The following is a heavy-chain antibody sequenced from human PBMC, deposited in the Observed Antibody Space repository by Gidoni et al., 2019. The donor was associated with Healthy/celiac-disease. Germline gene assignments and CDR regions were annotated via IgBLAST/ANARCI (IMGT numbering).Heavy chain of an antibody. Sequence: QLQLQESGSGLVKPSQTLSLTCAVSGGSISSGGYSWSWIRQPPGKGLEWIGYLYHSGSTYYNPSLKSRVTISVDRSKNQFSLKLSSVTAADTAVYYCARVGGSKGYCSGGSCYSGGYYYYYYMDVWGKGTTVTVSS. CDR3: ARVGGSKGYCSGGSCYSGGYYYYYYMDV. J-gene: IGHJ6*03. D-gene: IGHD2-15*01. CDR2: LYHSGST. CDR1: GGSISSGGYS. V-gene: IGHV4-30-2*01.